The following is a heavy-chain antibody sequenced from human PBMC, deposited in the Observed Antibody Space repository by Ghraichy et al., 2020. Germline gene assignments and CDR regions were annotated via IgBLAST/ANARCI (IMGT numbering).Heavy chain of an antibody. V-gene: IGHV4-39*01. Sequence: SETLSLTCTVSGGSISSSSYYWGWIRQPPGKGLEWIGSIYYSGSTYYNPSLKSRVTISVDTSKNQFSLKLSSVTAADTAVYYCARRGWFGELSYYFDYWGQGTLVTVSS. CDR1: GGSISSSSYY. J-gene: IGHJ4*02. D-gene: IGHD3-10*01. CDR3: ARRGWFGELSYYFDY. CDR2: IYYSGST.